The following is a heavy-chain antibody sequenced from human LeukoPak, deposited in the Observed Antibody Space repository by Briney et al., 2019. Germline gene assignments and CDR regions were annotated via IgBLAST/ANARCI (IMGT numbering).Heavy chain of an antibody. J-gene: IGHJ3*02. V-gene: IGHV4-59*01. CDR3: AREYNDYYDSSGYYRQGAAFDI. CDR1: GGSISYYS. D-gene: IGHD3-22*01. CDR2: IYDSGNT. Sequence: SETLSLTCTVSGGSISYYSWSWIRQPPGKGLEWIGYIYDSGNTNYNPSLKSRVTISVDTSKNQFSLKLSSVTAADTAVYYCAREYNDYYDSSGYYRQGAAFDIWGQGTMVTVSS.